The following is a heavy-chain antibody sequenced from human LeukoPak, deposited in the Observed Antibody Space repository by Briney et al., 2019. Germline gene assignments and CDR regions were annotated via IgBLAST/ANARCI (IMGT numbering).Heavy chain of an antibody. D-gene: IGHD2-2*01. J-gene: IGHJ6*03. V-gene: IGHV1-18*01. CDR1: GYTFTSYG. CDR2: ISAYNGNT. Sequence: ASVKVSCKASGYTFTSYGISWVRQAPGHGLEWMGWISAYNGNTNYAQKLQGRVTMTTDTSTSKAYMELRSLRSDDTAVYYCARVGVPAASYYMDVWGKGTTVTVSS. CDR3: ARVGVPAASYYMDV.